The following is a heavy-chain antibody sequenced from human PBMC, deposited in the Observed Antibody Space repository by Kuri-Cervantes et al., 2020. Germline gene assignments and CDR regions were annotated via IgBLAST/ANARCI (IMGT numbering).Heavy chain of an antibody. CDR2: ISPNSTFL. CDR3: AGGEGLYYNSYMDV. J-gene: IGHJ6*03. D-gene: IGHD3-16*01. CDR1: GFPFNTYS. V-gene: IGHV3-21*01. Sequence: GESLKISCTTSGFPFNTYSFNWVRQAPGKGLEWVSSISPNSTFLHYADSVKGRFTISRDNAKNSLYLQMNSLRAEDTAVYYCAGGEGLYYNSYMDVWGKGTTVTVSS.